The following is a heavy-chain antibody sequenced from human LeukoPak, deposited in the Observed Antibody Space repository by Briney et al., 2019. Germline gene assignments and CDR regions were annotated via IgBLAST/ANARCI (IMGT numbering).Heavy chain of an antibody. V-gene: IGHV5-51*01. D-gene: IGHD3-22*01. CDR3: ARFEVNHEDGSSYFYFDY. J-gene: IGHJ4*02. CDR2: IYPADSDI. Sequence: GESLKISCKGSGCSFTSYWIGWVRQVPGKGLEWMGIIYPADSDIKYNPSFEGQVTFSADKSNNTAYLQWNSLKASDTALYYCARFEVNHEDGSSYFYFDYWGQGTLVTVSS. CDR1: GCSFTSYW.